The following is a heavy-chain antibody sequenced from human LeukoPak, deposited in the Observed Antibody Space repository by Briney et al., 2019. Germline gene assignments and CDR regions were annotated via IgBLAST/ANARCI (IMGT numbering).Heavy chain of an antibody. D-gene: IGHD2-15*01. CDR1: GFTFTSSA. V-gene: IGHV1-58*01. J-gene: IGHJ6*02. CDR3: AADTQNYYYYGMDV. CDR2: IVVGSGNT. Sequence: VASVKVSCKASGFTFTSSAVQWVRQARGQRLEWIGWIVVGSGNTNYAQKFQERVTITRDMSTSTAYMELSSLRSEDTAVYYCAADTQNYYYYGMDVWGQGTTVTVSS.